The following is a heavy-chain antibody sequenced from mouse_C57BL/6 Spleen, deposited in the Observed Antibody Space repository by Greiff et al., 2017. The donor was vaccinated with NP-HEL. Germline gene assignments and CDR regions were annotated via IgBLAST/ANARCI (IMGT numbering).Heavy chain of an antibody. CDR2: ISPSSGYI. D-gene: IGHD3-2*02. V-gene: IGHV1-4*01. CDR3: TRSGQNSSGYIAS. CDR1: GFTFTSYT. Sequence: VQLLQSGAELARPGGSVKMSCKASGFTFTSYTMEWVRQKPGQGLEWIGYISPSSGYIKYNQKLKDKATLTGDKSSSTAYMQLSSLTSEDSAVYCCTRSGQNSSGYIASWGKGTLVTVSA. J-gene: IGHJ3*01.